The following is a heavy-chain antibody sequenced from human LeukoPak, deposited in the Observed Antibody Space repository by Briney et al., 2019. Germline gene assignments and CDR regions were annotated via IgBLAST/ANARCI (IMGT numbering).Heavy chain of an antibody. D-gene: IGHD2-2*01. CDR2: ICYSGST. CDR1: GGSISSGDYY. V-gene: IGHV4-30-4*08. J-gene: IGHJ4*02. Sequence: SQTLSLTCTVSGGSISSGDYYWSWIRQPPGKGLEWIGYICYSGSTYYNPSLKSRVAISVDTSKNQFSLKLSSVTAADTAVYYCAREGVHCSSTSCYENFDYWGQGTLVTVSS. CDR3: AREGVHCSSTSCYENFDY.